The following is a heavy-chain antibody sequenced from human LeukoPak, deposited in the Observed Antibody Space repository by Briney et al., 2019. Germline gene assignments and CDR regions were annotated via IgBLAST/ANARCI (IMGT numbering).Heavy chain of an antibody. Sequence: PSETLSLTCAVYGGSFSGYYWSWIRQPPGKGLEWIGEINHSGSTNYNPSLKSRVTISVDTSKNQFSLKLSSVTAADTAVYYCARGRGASTWGQGTLATVSS. D-gene: IGHD3-10*01. CDR1: GGSFSGYY. CDR3: ARGRGAST. V-gene: IGHV4-34*01. J-gene: IGHJ4*02. CDR2: INHSGST.